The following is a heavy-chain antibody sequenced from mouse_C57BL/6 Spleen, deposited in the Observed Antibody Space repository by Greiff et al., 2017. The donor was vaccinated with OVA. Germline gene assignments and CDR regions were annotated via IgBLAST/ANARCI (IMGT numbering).Heavy chain of an antibody. V-gene: IGHV1-52*01. CDR1: GYTFTSYW. Sequence: QVQLKQPGAELVRPGSSVKLSCKASGYTFTSYWMHWVKQRPIQGLEWIGNIDPSDSETHYNQKFKDKATLTVDKSSSTAYMQLSSLTSEDSAVYYCARGDYYGSSDYWGQGTTLTVSS. J-gene: IGHJ2*01. CDR2: IDPSDSET. CDR3: ARGDYYGSSDY. D-gene: IGHD1-1*01.